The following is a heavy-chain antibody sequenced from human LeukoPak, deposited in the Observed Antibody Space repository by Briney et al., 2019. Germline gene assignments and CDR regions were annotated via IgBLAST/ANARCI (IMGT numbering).Heavy chain of an antibody. V-gene: IGHV3-30*04. J-gene: IGHJ4*02. CDR3: ARDLYSSGYWDYFDY. CDR2: ISYDGSNK. Sequence: GGSLRLSCAASGFTFSSYAMHWVRQAPGKGLEGVAVISYDGSNKYYADSVKGRFTISRDNSKNTLYLQMNSLRAEDTAVYYCARDLYSSGYWDYFDYWGQGTLVTVSS. CDR1: GFTFSSYA. D-gene: IGHD3-22*01.